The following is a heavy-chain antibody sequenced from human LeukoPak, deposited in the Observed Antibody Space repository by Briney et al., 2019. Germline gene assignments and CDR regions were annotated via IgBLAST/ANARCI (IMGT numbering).Heavy chain of an antibody. CDR3: ARGEGITIFGVVTYFDY. CDR2: IYYSGST. D-gene: IGHD3-3*01. V-gene: IGHV4-59*01. CDR1: GGSISSYY. J-gene: IGHJ4*02. Sequence: SETLSLTYTVSGGSISSYYWRWIRQPPGKGLEWIGYIYYSGSTNYNPSLKSRVTISVDTSKNQFSLKLSSVTAADTAVYYCARGEGITIFGVVTYFDYWGQGSLVTVSS.